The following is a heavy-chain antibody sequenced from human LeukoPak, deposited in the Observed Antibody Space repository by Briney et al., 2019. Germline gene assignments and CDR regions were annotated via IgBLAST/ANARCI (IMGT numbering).Heavy chain of an antibody. CDR1: GGSFSGYY. J-gene: IGHJ6*04. CDR2: INHSGST. Sequence: PSETLSLTCAVYGGSFSGYYWSWIRQPPGKGLEWIGEINHSGSTNYNPSLKSRVTISVDTSKNQFSLKLSSVTAADTAVYYCARGRGYCSSTSCYPHYHGMDVWGKGTTVTVSS. D-gene: IGHD2-2*01. CDR3: ARGRGYCSSTSCYPHYHGMDV. V-gene: IGHV4-34*01.